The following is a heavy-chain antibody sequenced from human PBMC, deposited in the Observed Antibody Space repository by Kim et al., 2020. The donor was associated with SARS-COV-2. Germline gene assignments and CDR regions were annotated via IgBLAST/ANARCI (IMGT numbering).Heavy chain of an antibody. V-gene: IGHV1-2*04. CDR1: GYTFTGYY. CDR3: ARDAVFGSYGMDV. D-gene: IGHD3-10*01. J-gene: IGHJ6*02. CDR2: INPNSGGT. Sequence: ASVKVSCKASGYTFTGYYMHWVRQAPGQGLEWMGWINPNSGGTNYAQKFQGWVTMTRDTSISTAYMELSRLRSDDTAVYYCARDAVFGSYGMDVWGQGTTVTVSS.